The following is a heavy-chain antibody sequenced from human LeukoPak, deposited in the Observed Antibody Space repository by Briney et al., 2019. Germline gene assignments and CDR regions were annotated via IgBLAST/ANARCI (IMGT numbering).Heavy chain of an antibody. V-gene: IGHV4-39*07. CDR2: LDYSGTT. CDR3: TREDNGSSDWYLICSYSYYYMDV. J-gene: IGHJ6*03. D-gene: IGHD6-13*01. Sequence: SETLSLTCTVSGASISSGTYYWGWLRHTPGKGLEWIVALDYSGTTYYNPSLKSRVTLSVYTSKKQFSLKQTSVTAADTAVYFCTREDNGSSDWYLICSYSYYYMDVWGRGTTVTVSS. CDR1: GASISSGTYY.